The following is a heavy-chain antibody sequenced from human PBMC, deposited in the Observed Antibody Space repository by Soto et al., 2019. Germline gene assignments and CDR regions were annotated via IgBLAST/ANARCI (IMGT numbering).Heavy chain of an antibody. CDR1: GGSISSYY. CDR2: IYYSGST. V-gene: IGHV4-59*01. Sequence: SETLSLTCTVSGGSISSYYWSWIRQPPGKGLEWIGYIYYSGSTNYNPSLKSRVTISVDTSKNQFSLKLSSVTAADTAVYYCVRVIKLGIGRAFDIWGQGTMVTVSS. J-gene: IGHJ3*02. CDR3: VRVIKLGIGRAFDI. D-gene: IGHD7-27*01.